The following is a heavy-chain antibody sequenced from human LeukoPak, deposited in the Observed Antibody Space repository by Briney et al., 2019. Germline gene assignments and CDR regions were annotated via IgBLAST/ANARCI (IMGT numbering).Heavy chain of an antibody. CDR1: GFTFSSYG. V-gene: IGHV3-30*03. Sequence: GRSLRLSCAASGFTFSSYGMHRVRQAPGKGLEWVAVISYDGSNKYYADSVKGRFTISRDNSKNTLYLQMNSLRAEDTAVYYCALNSGLDYWGQGTLVTVSS. J-gene: IGHJ4*02. D-gene: IGHD1-26*01. CDR3: ALNSGLDY. CDR2: ISYDGSNK.